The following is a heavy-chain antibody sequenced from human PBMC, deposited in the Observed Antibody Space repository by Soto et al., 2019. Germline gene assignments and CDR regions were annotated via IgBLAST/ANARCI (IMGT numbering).Heavy chain of an antibody. D-gene: IGHD4-17*01. Sequence: QVLLVQSGAEVKKPGASVKVSCKASGYTFSNYDINWVRQATGQGLEWMGWMNPNGGNVVYAQKFQGRVTMATDTSISTVYMELSSLRSEDTALYYCARGHSKIYGRTQDIWFDPWGQGTLVTVSS. CDR2: MNPNGGNV. CDR1: GYTFSNYD. J-gene: IGHJ5*02. V-gene: IGHV1-8*01. CDR3: ARGHSKIYGRTQDIWFDP.